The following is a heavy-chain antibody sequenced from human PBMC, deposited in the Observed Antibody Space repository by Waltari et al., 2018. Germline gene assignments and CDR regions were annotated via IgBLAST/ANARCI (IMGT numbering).Heavy chain of an antibody. CDR2: VGPEEGET. J-gene: IGHJ5*02. CDR3: ATRYCSGGSCYSAWFDP. Sequence: VQLVESGGGVVQPGRSLRLSCAASGFTFSSYGMHWVRQAPGKGLEWMGLVGPEEGETIYGGKFQGRVTITADTSTDTAYMELSSLRSEDTAVYYCATRYCSGGSCYSAWFDPWGQGTLVTVSS. D-gene: IGHD2-15*01. V-gene: IGHV1-69-2*01. CDR1: GFTFSSYG.